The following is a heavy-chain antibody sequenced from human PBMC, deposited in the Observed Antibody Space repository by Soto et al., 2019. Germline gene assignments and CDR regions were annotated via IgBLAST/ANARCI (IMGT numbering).Heavy chain of an antibody. D-gene: IGHD6-13*01. CDR1: GGSISSGGYS. Sequence: SETLSLTCAVSGGSISSGGYSWSWIRQPPGKGLEWIGYIYHSGSTYYNPSLKSRVTISVDRSKNQFSLKLSSVTAADTAVYYCARHSSNWYYFDYWGQGTLVTVSS. CDR3: ARHSSNWYYFDY. V-gene: IGHV4-30-2*01. J-gene: IGHJ4*02. CDR2: IYHSGST.